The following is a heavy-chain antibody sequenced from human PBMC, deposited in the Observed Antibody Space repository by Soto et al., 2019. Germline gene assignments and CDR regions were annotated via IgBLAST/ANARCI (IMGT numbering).Heavy chain of an antibody. CDR1: GFTFSSYG. D-gene: IGHD3-3*01. Sequence: GGSLRLSCAASGFTFSSYGMHWVRQAPGKGLEWVAVISYDGSNKYYADSVKGQFTISRDNSKNTLYLQMNSLRAEDTAVYYCAKDTYDFWSGYYLYYYYYGMDVWGQGTTVTVSS. J-gene: IGHJ6*02. V-gene: IGHV3-30*18. CDR3: AKDTYDFWSGYYLYYYYYGMDV. CDR2: ISYDGSNK.